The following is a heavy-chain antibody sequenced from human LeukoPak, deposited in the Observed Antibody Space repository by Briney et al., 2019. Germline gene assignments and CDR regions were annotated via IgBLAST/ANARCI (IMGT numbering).Heavy chain of an antibody. D-gene: IGHD3-22*01. CDR2: IYTSGSI. CDR3: ARSLGPYYYDSSGYYYDDY. J-gene: IGHJ4*02. V-gene: IGHV4-4*07. CDR1: GGSISSYY. Sequence: PSETLSLTCTVSGGSISSYYWSWIRQPAGKGLEWIGRIYTSGSITYNPSLKSRVSMSVDTSKNQFSLKLSSVTAADTAVYYRARSLGPYYYDSSGYYYDDYWGQGTLVTVSS.